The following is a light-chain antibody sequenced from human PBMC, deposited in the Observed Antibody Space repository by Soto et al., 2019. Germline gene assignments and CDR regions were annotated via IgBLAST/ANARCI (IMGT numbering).Light chain of an antibody. Sequence: DIQVTQSPSSLSASVGDRVTISCRTSQPISSFLNWYQEKAGSAPKGLIFRASSLYDGVPSRFSGGGTGTDFTLSISTLQPEVSATYYCQESSTTSWAFGQGTKVEVK. J-gene: IGKJ1*01. CDR3: QESSTTSWA. V-gene: IGKV1-39*01. CDR2: RAS. CDR1: QPISSF.